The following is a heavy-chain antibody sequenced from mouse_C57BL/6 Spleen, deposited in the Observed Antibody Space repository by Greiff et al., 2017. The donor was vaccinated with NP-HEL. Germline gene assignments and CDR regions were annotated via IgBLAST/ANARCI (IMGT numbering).Heavy chain of an antibody. J-gene: IGHJ2*01. CDR2: IRNKANGYTT. V-gene: IGHV7-3*01. CDR1: GFTFTDYY. D-gene: IGHD2-1*01. CDR3: ARSDGNYVYYFDY. Sequence: EVQRVESGGGLVQPGGSLSLSCAASGFTFTDYYMSWVRQPPGKALEWLGFIRNKANGYTTEYSASVQGRFTISRDNSQSILYLQMNALRAEDSATYYCARSDGNYVYYFDYWDQGTTLTVSS.